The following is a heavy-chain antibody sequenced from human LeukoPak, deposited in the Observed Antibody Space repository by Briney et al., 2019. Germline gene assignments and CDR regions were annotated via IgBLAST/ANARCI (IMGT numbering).Heavy chain of an antibody. CDR2: IKGGGGDP. Sequence: PGGSLRLSCAASGFTFSTYAMGWVRQAPGKGLEWVSSIKGGGGDPFYADSVKGRFTISRDNSKITLFLQLNSLRAEDTAVYYRAKGGHDYNPFYWWGQGTLVTVSS. J-gene: IGHJ4*02. D-gene: IGHD4-11*01. CDR1: GFTFSTYA. CDR3: AKGGHDYNPFYW. V-gene: IGHV3-23*01.